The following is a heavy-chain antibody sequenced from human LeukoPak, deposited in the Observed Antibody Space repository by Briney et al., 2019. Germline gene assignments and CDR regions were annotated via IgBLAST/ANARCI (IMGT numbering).Heavy chain of an antibody. CDR1: GGSISSYY. CDR3: ARGNLGTTGTSDFDY. D-gene: IGHD1-1*01. V-gene: IGHV4-59*01. Sequence: SETLSLTCTVSGGSISSYYWSWIRQPPGKGLEWIGYIYYSGSTNYNPSLKSRVTISVDTPKNQFSLKLSSVTAADTAVYYCARGNLGTTGTSDFDYWGQGTLVTVSS. J-gene: IGHJ4*02. CDR2: IYYSGST.